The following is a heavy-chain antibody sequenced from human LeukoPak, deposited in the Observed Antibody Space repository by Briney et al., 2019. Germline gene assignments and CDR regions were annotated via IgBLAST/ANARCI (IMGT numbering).Heavy chain of an antibody. CDR1: GGSFSTYY. J-gene: IGHJ4*02. V-gene: IGHV4-4*07. D-gene: IGHD2-2*01. Sequence: PSETLSLTCTVSGGSFSTYYWSWIRQPAGKGLEWIGHIYTSGTTNYNPSLKSRVTMSIDTSKNQFSLKLSSITAADTAVYYCALAVGYCSSTSCDDYWGQGTLVTVSS. CDR3: ALAVGYCSSTSCDDY. CDR2: IYTSGTT.